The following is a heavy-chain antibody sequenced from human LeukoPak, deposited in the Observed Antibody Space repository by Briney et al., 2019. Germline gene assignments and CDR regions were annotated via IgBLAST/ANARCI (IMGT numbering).Heavy chain of an antibody. Sequence: SETLSLTCTVSGGSISSYYWSWIRQPPGKGLEWIGYIYYSGSTNYNPSLKSRVTISVDTSKNQFSLKLSSVTAADTAVYYCARGEDDYGDYDHDYWGQGTLVTVSS. CDR2: IYYSGST. CDR3: ARGEDDYGDYDHDY. CDR1: GGSISSYY. V-gene: IGHV4-59*01. J-gene: IGHJ4*02. D-gene: IGHD4-17*01.